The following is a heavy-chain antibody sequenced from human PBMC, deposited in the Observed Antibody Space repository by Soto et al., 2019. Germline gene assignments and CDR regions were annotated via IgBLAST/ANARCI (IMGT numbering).Heavy chain of an antibody. J-gene: IGHJ6*02. CDR1: GFTFSSYA. CDR2: ISGSGGST. Sequence: GGSLRLSCAASGFTFSSYAMSWVRQAPGKGLEWVSAISGSGGSTYYADSVKGRFTISRDNSKNTLYLQMNSLKASDTAMYYCASSYLIVVVPAAGYGMDVWGQGTTVTVSS. V-gene: IGHV3-23*01. CDR3: ASSYLIVVVPAAGYGMDV. D-gene: IGHD2-2*01.